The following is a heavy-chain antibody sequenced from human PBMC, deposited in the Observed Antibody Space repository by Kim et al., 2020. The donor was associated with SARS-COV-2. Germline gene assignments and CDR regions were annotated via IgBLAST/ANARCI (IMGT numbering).Heavy chain of an antibody. V-gene: IGHV1-69*13. CDR3: AGRHQLPDYYFYGMDV. J-gene: IGHJ6*02. D-gene: IGHD2-2*01. CDR2: IIPIFDTS. CDR1: GGTFSNYA. Sequence: SVKVSCKASGGTFSNYALSWVRQAPGQGLEWMGGIIPIFDTSHYAQKFQGRVTITADEVTSTAYMELSSLRSEDTAVYYCAGRHQLPDYYFYGMDVWGQGTTVTVSS.